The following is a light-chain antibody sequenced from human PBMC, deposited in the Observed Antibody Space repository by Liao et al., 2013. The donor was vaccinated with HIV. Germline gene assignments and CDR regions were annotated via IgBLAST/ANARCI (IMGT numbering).Light chain of an antibody. CDR1: KLGDKY. CDR2: QDS. CDR3: QVWDDFTEHEV. J-gene: IGLJ3*02. Sequence: SYELTQPPSVSVSPGQTASITCSGDKLGDKYACWYQQKPGQSPVLVIYQDSKRPSGIPERFSGSNSGNTATLTISGTQGMDEADYYCQVWDDFTEHEVFGGGTKLTVL. V-gene: IGLV3-1*01.